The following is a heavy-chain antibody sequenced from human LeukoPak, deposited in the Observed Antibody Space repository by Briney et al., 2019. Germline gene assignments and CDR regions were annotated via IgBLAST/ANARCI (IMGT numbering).Heavy chain of an antibody. CDR3: VKDGSGSYYTYYFDY. CDR2: ISSSSSST. D-gene: IGHD3-10*01. J-gene: IGHJ4*02. V-gene: IGHV3-64D*06. CDR1: GFTFSSYA. Sequence: GGSLRLSCSASGFTFSSYAMHWVRQAPGKGLEWVSYISSSSSSTSYADSVKGRFTISRDNSKNTLYLQMSSLRAEDTAVYYCVKDGSGSYYTYYFDYWGQGTLVTVSS.